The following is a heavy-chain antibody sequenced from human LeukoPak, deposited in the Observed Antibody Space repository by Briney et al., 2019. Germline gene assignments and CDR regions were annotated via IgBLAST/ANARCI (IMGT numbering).Heavy chain of an antibody. V-gene: IGHV3-33*01. CDR1: GFTFSSYG. J-gene: IGHJ4*02. CDR3: ARETRPITMIVVVNRGWDY. D-gene: IGHD3-22*01. CDR2: IWYDGSNK. Sequence: QPGRSLRLSCAASGFTFSSYGMHWVRQAPGKGLEWVAVIWYDGSNKYYADSVKGRFTISRDNSKNTLYLQMNSLRAEDTAVYYCARETRPITMIVVVNRGWDYWGQGTLVTVSS.